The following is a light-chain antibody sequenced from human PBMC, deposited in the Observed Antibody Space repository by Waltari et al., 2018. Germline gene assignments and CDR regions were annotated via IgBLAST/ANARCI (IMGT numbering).Light chain of an antibody. Sequence: EILMTQSPATLSVSPGERGTLSCRASQSVGSAVAWYQQKPGQAPRLLISGASIRATGIPVIFSGSGSGTEFTLTISSLQSEDFAVYFCQQYNDWPWTFGQGT. V-gene: IGKV3-15*01. CDR3: QQYNDWPWT. CDR2: GAS. J-gene: IGKJ1*01. CDR1: QSVGSA.